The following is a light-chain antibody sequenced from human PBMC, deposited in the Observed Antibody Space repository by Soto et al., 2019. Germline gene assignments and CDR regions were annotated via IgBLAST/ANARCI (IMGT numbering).Light chain of an antibody. V-gene: IGKV1-39*01. J-gene: IGKJ1*01. CDR1: QSVRSY. CDR3: QQTYSAPPWT. CDR2: TTT. Sequence: DIQMTQSPSTLSGSVGDRVTITCRASQSVRSYLNWYQQKPGKAPDLLIYTTTSLQSEVPSRFSGSGSETHFTLTITSLQPEDFATYFCQQTYSAPPWTFGPGTKVDIK.